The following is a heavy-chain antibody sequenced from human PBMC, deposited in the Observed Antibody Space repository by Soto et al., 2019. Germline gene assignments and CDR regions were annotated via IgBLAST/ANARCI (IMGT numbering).Heavy chain of an antibody. D-gene: IGHD4-4*01. CDR2: INPSGGST. CDR1: GYTFNSYS. J-gene: IGHJ4*02. V-gene: IGHV1-46*02. Sequence: ASVKVSCKASGYTFNSYSMHWVRQAPGQGYEWMGIINPSGGSTTYAQKFQGRVTMTRDTSTTTVYMELSSLKSEDTAVYYCARYDYNGYYFDYWGQGTLVTVSS. CDR3: ARYDYNGYYFDY.